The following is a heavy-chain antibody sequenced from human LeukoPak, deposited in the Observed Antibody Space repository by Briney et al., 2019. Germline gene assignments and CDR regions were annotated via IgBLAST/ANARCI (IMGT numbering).Heavy chain of an antibody. CDR2: ISSSSSYI. V-gene: IGHV3-21*01. D-gene: IGHD5-18*01. Sequence: GGSLRLSCAASGFTFSSYSMNWVRQAPGQGLEWFSSISSSSSYIYYADSVKGRFTISRENAKNSLFLQMNSLRAEDTAVYYCARVRAGIQLWVKPADYWGQGTLVTVPS. CDR3: ARVRAGIQLWVKPADY. J-gene: IGHJ4*02. CDR1: GFTFSSYS.